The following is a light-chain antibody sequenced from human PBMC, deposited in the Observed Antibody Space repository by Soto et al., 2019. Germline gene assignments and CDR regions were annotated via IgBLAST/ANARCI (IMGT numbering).Light chain of an antibody. J-gene: IGKJ5*01. CDR1: QGIGDT. CDR3: QQYNNWIPFGQGTRRQQSNNWIT. CDR2: DTS. V-gene: IGKV3-15*01. Sequence: EVVLTQSPATLSVSPGEGVTLSCRASQGIGDTLAWYQHKPGQTPRLLIYDTSARATGVPARFSGSRSGPEFTLTINSLQSEDFAIYYCQQYNNWIPFGQGTRRQQSNNWITFGQGTRLEIK.